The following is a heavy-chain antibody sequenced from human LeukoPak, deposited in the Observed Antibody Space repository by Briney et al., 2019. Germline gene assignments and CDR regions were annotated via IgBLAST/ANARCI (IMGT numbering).Heavy chain of an antibody. CDR2: IYYSGST. CDR1: GGSISSYY. CDR3: ASRYYDYVWGSYRSPFDY. Sequence: SETLSLTCTVSGGSISSYYWSWIRQPPGKGLEWIGYIYYSGSTNYNPSLKSRVTISVDTSKNQFSLKLSSVTAADTAVYYCASRYYDYVWGSYRSPFDYWGQGTLVTVSS. D-gene: IGHD3-16*02. J-gene: IGHJ4*02. V-gene: IGHV4-59*01.